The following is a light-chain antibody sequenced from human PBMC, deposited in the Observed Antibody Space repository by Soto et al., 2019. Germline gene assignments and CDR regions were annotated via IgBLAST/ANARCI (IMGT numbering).Light chain of an antibody. CDR2: ESS. Sequence: DIQMTQSPSSLSASVGDSITITCRASQGINSYLAWYQQKPGKAPKVLIYESSLVQSGVPSRFSGSGSGTDFTLTISSLQPEDFATYYCQHFKSFPITFGQGTRLEIK. CDR1: QGINSY. J-gene: IGKJ5*01. CDR3: QHFKSFPIT. V-gene: IGKV1-16*01.